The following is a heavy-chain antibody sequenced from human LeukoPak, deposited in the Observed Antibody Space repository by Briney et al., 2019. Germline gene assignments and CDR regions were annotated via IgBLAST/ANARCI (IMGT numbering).Heavy chain of an antibody. V-gene: IGHV5-10-1*01. J-gene: IGHJ5*02. CDR3: ARRFYDSSGYYQNWFDP. CDR1: GYSFTSYC. CDR2: IDPSDSYT. Sequence: RESLRVSRKGSGYSFTSYCNSWVRQMPGKGLEWMGRIDPSDSYTNYSPSFQGHVTISADKSISTAYLQWSSLKASDTAMYYCARRFYDSSGYYQNWFDPWGQGTLVTVSS. D-gene: IGHD3-22*01.